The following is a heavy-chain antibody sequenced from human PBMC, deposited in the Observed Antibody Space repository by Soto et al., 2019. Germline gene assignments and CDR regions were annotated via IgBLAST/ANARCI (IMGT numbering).Heavy chain of an antibody. J-gene: IGHJ4*02. CDR2: IKEDGSEK. CDR1: GFTFSSYW. D-gene: IGHD3-22*01. Sequence: GSLRLSCAASGFTFSSYWMSWVRQAPGKGLEWVANIKEDGSEKYYVDSVKGRFTISRGNAKNSLFLQMNSLRAEDTAVYYCARDSVRGYYDSSGYFTALDYWGQGNLVTVSS. V-gene: IGHV3-7*01. CDR3: ARDSVRGYYDSSGYFTALDY.